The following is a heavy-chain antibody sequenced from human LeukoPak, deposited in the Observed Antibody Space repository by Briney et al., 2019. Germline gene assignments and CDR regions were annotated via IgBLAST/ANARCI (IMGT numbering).Heavy chain of an antibody. CDR3: ASGEGAGPPFDY. D-gene: IGHD4-17*01. Sequence: ASVKVSCKASGYTFSDYYIHWVRQAPGQGLEWMGRINPNNGRTDYAQKFQDRVTMTRDTSISTAYMELSRLKSDDTAVYYCASGEGAGPPFDYWGQGTLVTVSS. CDR2: INPNNGRT. CDR1: GYTFSDYY. V-gene: IGHV1-2*02. J-gene: IGHJ4*02.